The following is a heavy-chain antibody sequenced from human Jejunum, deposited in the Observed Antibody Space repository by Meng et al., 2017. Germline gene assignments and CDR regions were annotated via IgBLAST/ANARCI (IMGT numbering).Heavy chain of an antibody. D-gene: IGHD2/OR15-2a*01. CDR2: ISHTGRI. CDR3: ARDLLDPNIAATGWFDP. Sequence: QEAGPVLATASATLSLPCACSGCSIRNNNWWSWVRQPPGKGLEWIGEISHTGRINYNPSLKSRVTMSLDKSKNQFSLDLTSVTGADTAVYYCARDLLDPNIAATGWFDPWGQGTLVTVSS. CDR1: GCSIRNNNW. J-gene: IGHJ5*02. V-gene: IGHV4-4*02.